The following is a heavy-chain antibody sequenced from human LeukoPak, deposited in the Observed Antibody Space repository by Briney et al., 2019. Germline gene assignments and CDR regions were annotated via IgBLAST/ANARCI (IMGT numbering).Heavy chain of an antibody. Sequence: SQTLSLTCTVSGGSISSGGYYWSWIRQHPGKGLEWIGYIYYSGSTYYNPSLKSRVTISVDTSKNQFSLKLSSVTAADTAVYYCARDLGVEYYDFWSGYYTSYGMDVWGQGTTVTVSS. CDR2: IYYSGST. CDR3: ARDLGVEYYDFWSGYYTSYGMDV. V-gene: IGHV4-31*03. D-gene: IGHD3-3*01. CDR1: GGSISSGGYY. J-gene: IGHJ6*02.